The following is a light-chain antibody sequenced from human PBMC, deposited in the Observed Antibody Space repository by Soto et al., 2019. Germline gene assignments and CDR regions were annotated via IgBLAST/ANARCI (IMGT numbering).Light chain of an antibody. CDR2: DAS. V-gene: IGKV3D-15*01. Sequence: EIVMTQSPASLSVSPGERAIVSCRASQSISRTLAWYQQKSGQPPRLLIYDASTRATGFPARFSGSGSGTEFTLTISSLQSEDFAVYYCQQYNNWPLTFGGGTTVEIK. CDR3: QQYNNWPLT. CDR1: QSISRT. J-gene: IGKJ4*01.